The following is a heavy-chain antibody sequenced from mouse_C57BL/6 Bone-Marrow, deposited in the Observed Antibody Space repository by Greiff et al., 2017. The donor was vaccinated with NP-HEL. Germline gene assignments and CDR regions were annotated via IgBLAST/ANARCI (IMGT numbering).Heavy chain of an antibody. Sequence: EVKLVESGGGLVQPGGSLKLSCAASGFTFSDYYMYWVRQTPEKRLEWVAYISNGGGSTYYPDTVKGRFTISSDNAKNTLYLQMSRLKSEDTAMYYCARPLDSSGFPWFAYWGQGTLVTVSA. CDR2: ISNGGGST. D-gene: IGHD3-2*02. CDR3: ARPLDSSGFPWFAY. CDR1: GFTFSDYY. J-gene: IGHJ3*01. V-gene: IGHV5-12*01.